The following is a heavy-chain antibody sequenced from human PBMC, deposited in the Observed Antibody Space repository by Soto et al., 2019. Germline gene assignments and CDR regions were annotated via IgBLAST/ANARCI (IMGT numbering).Heavy chain of an antibody. CDR2: ISSNSACI. Sequence: GGSLRLSCAASGFTFRSFTMNWVLQAPGKGLEWVSTISSNSACIYYTDALRGRFTLSRDNAKNSLHLQMNSLRDEDTAVYYCTRDASRDSSARGWCDSWGPGTLVTVSS. D-gene: IGHD6-13*01. CDR1: GFTFRSFT. V-gene: IGHV3-21*01. CDR3: TRDASRDSSARGWCDS. J-gene: IGHJ5*01.